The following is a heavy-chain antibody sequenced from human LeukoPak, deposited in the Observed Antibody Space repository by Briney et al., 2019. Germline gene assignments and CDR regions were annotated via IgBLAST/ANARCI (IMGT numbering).Heavy chain of an antibody. V-gene: IGHV3-48*04. CDR3: ARSRGPNTFGGVHDY. J-gene: IGHJ4*02. CDR1: GFTFSSYW. CDR2: ISSSGSTI. Sequence: AGGSLRLSCAASGFTFSSYWMSWVRQAPGKGLEWVSYISSSGSTIYYADSVKGRFTISRDNAKNSLYLQMNSLRAEDTAVYYCARSRGPNTFGGVHDYWGQGTLVTVSS. D-gene: IGHD3-16*01.